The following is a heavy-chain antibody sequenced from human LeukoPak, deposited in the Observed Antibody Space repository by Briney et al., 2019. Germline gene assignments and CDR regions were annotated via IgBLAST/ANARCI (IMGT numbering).Heavy chain of an antibody. J-gene: IGHJ5*02. CDR3: ARDSSGWFHWFDP. D-gene: IGHD6-13*01. CDR1: GFTFSDYA. CDR2: ISGSGRST. V-gene: IGHV3-23*01. Sequence: PGGSLRLSCVASGFTFSDYAMTWVRQAPGKGLEWVSAISGSGRSTYYADSVKGRFTISRDNSKNTLYLQMNSLRADDTAVYYCARDSSGWFHWFDPWGQGTLVTVSS.